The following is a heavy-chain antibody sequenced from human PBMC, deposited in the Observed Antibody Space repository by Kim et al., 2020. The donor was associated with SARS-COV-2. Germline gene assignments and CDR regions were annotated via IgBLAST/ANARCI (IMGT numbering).Heavy chain of an antibody. V-gene: IGHV3-23*01. Sequence: YNADPVTGRFTISRDNSTNTLFLQMSNLRAEDTAVYYCAKGAGAPFFFDYWGQGTLVTVSS. CDR3: AKGAGAPFFFDY. J-gene: IGHJ4*02. D-gene: IGHD6-19*01.